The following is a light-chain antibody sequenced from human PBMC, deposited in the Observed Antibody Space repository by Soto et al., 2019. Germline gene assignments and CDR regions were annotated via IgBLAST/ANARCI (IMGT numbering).Light chain of an antibody. CDR1: QSVTSNY. Sequence: EIVFAHSADTLSFCGVERATLSCRASQSVTSNYLAWYQQKPGQPPRLLIYGASNRATGTPARFSGSGSGTDFTLTISNLEPQDFAVYYCQQRSNWPANFGQGTRLEIK. J-gene: IGKJ5*01. V-gene: IGKV3D-20*02. CDR2: GAS. CDR3: QQRSNWPAN.